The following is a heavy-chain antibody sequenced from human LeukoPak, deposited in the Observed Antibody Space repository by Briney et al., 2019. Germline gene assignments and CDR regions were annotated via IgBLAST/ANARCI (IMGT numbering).Heavy chain of an antibody. J-gene: IGHJ4*02. CDR3: AKDTTGLRDY. Sequence: PGGSLRLSCAASGFTFSSYWMSWVRQAPGKGLEWVANIKPDGSEKYYVDSVKGRFTISRDNAKNTLYLQMNSLRAEDTAIYYCAKDTTGLRDYWGQGTLVTVPS. CDR1: GFTFSSYW. V-gene: IGHV3-7*01. D-gene: IGHD1-1*01. CDR2: IKPDGSEK.